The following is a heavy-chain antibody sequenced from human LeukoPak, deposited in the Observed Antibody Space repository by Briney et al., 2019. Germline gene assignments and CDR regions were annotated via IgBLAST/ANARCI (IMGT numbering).Heavy chain of an antibody. D-gene: IGHD3-16*02. CDR1: GGTFSSYA. J-gene: IGHJ5*02. Sequence: ASVKVSCTASGGTFSSYAIRWVRQAPGQGLEWMGWINPNSGGTNYAQKFQGRVTMTRDTSISTAYMELSRLRSDDTAVYYCARPRGGLRLGALSPWGQGTLVTVSS. CDR3: ARPRGGLRLGALSP. V-gene: IGHV1-2*02. CDR2: INPNSGGT.